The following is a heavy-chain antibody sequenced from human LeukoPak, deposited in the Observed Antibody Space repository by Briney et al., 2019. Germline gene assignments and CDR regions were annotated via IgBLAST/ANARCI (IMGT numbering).Heavy chain of an antibody. CDR3: AKGRYYGSGSYYPRAYFDY. J-gene: IGHJ4*02. Sequence: PGGSLRLSCAASGFTFSSYAMSWVRQAPGKGLDWVSAISGSGGSTYYADSVKGRFTISRDNSKNTLYLQMNSLRAEDTAVYYCAKGRYYGSGSYYPRAYFDYWGQGTLVTVSS. CDR1: GFTFSSYA. D-gene: IGHD3-10*01. CDR2: ISGSGGST. V-gene: IGHV3-23*01.